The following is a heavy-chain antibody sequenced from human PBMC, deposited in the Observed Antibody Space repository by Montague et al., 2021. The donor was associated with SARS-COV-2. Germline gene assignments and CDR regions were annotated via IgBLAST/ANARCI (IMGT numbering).Heavy chain of an antibody. CDR1: GGSFSGYY. J-gene: IGHJ4*02. V-gene: IGHV4-34*01. D-gene: IGHD6-19*01. Sequence: SETLSLTCAVYGGSFSGYYWSWIRQPPGKGLEWLGEINHSGSTNXNPSLKSRVTISVDTSKNQFSLKLSSVTAADTAVYYCARGSRQWLVRPPHYYYFDYWGQGTLVTVSS. CDR3: ARGSRQWLVRPPHYYYFDY. CDR2: INHSGST.